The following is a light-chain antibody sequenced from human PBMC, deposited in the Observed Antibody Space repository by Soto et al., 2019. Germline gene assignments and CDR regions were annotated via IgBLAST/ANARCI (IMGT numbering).Light chain of an antibody. Sequence: IVLTQSPGTLSLSPGERATLSCRASQTVSSNYLAWYQQKPGQAPRLLIYGVSSRATDVPDRFSGSGSGTDFTLTISRLEPEDVAVYYCQQYGTSRGTFGQGTILEIK. J-gene: IGKJ2*01. V-gene: IGKV3-20*01. CDR2: GVS. CDR3: QQYGTSRGT. CDR1: QTVSSNY.